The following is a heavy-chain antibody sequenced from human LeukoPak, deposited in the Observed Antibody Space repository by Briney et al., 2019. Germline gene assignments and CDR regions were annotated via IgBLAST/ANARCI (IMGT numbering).Heavy chain of an antibody. V-gene: IGHV3-30*02. Sequence: PGGSLRLSCAASGFTFSSYGMHWVRQAPGKGLEWVAFIRYDGSNKYYADSVKGRFTISRDNSKNTLYLQMNSLRAEDMALYYCAKADRSYYDAFDIWGQGTMVTVSS. J-gene: IGHJ3*02. D-gene: IGHD1-26*01. CDR2: IRYDGSNK. CDR3: AKADRSYYDAFDI. CDR1: GFTFSSYG.